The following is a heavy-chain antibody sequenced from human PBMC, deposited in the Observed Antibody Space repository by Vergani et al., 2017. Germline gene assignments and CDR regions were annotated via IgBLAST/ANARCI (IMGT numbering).Heavy chain of an antibody. V-gene: IGHV4-34*11. CDR1: GGSFSGYY. CDR2: IYYSGST. CDR3: ARSGSYWPWYFDL. J-gene: IGHJ2*01. Sequence: QVQLQQWGAGLLKPSETLSLTCAVYGGSFSGYYWSWIRQPPGKGLEWIGYIYYSGSTNYNPSLKRRVTISVDTSKNQFSLKLSSVTAADTAVYYCARSGSYWPWYFDLWGRGTLVTVSS. D-gene: IGHD1-26*01.